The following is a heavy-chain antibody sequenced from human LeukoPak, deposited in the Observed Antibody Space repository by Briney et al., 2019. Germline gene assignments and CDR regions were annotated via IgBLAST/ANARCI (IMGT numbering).Heavy chain of an antibody. V-gene: IGHV3-11*06. Sequence: PGGSLRFSCAASGFTFSDYYMSWIRQAPGKGLEWVSYISSISSYTNYADSVKGRFTISRDNSKTSLYLQMNSLRAEDTAVYYCARDAGTNNGMDVWGQGTTVTVSS. D-gene: IGHD1-1*01. CDR2: ISSISSYT. J-gene: IGHJ6*02. CDR3: ARDAGTNNGMDV. CDR1: GFTFSDYY.